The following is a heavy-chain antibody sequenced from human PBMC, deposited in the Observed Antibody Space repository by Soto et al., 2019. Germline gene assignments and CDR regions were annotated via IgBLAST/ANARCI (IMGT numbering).Heavy chain of an antibody. CDR1: GGSINSGDYY. J-gene: IGHJ4*02. D-gene: IGHD5-12*01. V-gene: IGHV4-30-4*01. CDR2: IYYSGST. Sequence: TLPLPSSVSGGSINSGDYYGSWIRQSPGKGLEWIGYIYYSGSTYYNPSLKSRSTISIDTSKNQFFLDVDSVTAADTAVYYCARLYTGYEAFDYWGQGTLVTVSS. CDR3: ARLYTGYEAFDY.